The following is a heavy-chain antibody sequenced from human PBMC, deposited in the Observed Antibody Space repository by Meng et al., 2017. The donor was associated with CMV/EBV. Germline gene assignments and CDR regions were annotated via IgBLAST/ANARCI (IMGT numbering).Heavy chain of an antibody. CDR2: ISSNGGST. D-gene: IGHD1-26*01. CDR1: GFTFSSYA. J-gene: IGHJ6*02. V-gene: IGHV3-64*02. Sequence: GESLKISCAASGFTFSSYAMHWVRQAPGKGLKYVSAISSNGGSTYYADSVKGRFTISRDNSKNTLYLQMGSLRAEDMAVYYCARSVGELPVYYYGMDVWGQGTTVTVSS. CDR3: ARSVGELPVYYYGMDV.